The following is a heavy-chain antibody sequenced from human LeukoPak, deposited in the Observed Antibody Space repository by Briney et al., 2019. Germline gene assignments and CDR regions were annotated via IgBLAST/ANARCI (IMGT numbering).Heavy chain of an antibody. V-gene: IGHV3-23*01. J-gene: IGHJ5*02. CDR1: GFTLRRFA. Sequence: GGSLRLTCAASGFTLRRFAMIWVRQAPGKGLEWVSGISDSSTYYADSVKGRFTISRDDSKNTLYLQMNGLRAEDTALFYCAKGGSSAWYPDPWGPGTLVTVSP. CDR3: AKGGSSAWYPDP. D-gene: IGHD6-13*01. CDR2: ISDSST.